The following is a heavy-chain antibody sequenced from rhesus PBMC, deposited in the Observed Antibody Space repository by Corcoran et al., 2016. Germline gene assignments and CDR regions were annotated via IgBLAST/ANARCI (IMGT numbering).Heavy chain of an antibody. Sequence: QVTLKESGPALVKPTQTLTLTCTFSGFSISTSGMAVGWIRQPPGKALEWLASSYWDDDQYYTTSLKSRLTISKDTSKNQVVLTMTNMDPVDTATYYCARVPPGIAAAVDYWGPGVLVTVSS. V-gene: IGHV2S1*01. CDR3: ARVPPGIAAAVDY. CDR1: GFSISTSGMA. J-gene: IGHJ4*01. D-gene: IGHD6-31*01. CDR2: SYWDDDQ.